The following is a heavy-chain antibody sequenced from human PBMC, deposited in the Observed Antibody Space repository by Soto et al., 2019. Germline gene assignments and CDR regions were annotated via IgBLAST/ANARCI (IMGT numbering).Heavy chain of an antibody. CDR3: AKDPTIYCTGDTCPLGAFEV. V-gene: IGHV3-30*18. D-gene: IGHD2-8*02. J-gene: IGHJ3*01. Sequence: QVQLVESGGGVVQPGRSLTLSCAASGFTFNDYGMHWVRQAPGKGPEWVAVISYDGTNKYYGDSVEGRFTISRDNSKNEVSLEMNSLRADDTALYYCAKDPTIYCTGDTCPLGAFEVWGKAHWSPSLQ. CDR2: ISYDGTNK. CDR1: GFTFNDYG.